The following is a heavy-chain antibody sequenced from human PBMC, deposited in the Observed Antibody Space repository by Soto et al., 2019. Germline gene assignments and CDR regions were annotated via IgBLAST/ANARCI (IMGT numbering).Heavy chain of an antibody. J-gene: IGHJ5*02. CDR2: IIPIFGTA. CDR3: ARVVIAPLYYYDSSGYPRGFDP. CDR1: GGTFSSYA. D-gene: IGHD3-22*01. V-gene: IGHV1-69*06. Sequence: SVKVSCKASGGTFSSYAISWVRQAPGRGLEWMGGIIPIFGTANYAQKFQGRVTITADKSTSTAYMELSSLRSEDTAVYYCARVVIAPLYYYDSSGYPRGFDPWGQGTLVTVSS.